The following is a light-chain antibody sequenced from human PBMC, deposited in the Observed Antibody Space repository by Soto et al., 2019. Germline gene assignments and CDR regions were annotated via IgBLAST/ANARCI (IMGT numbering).Light chain of an antibody. CDR1: QNISNY. CDR2: DVS. CDR3: QQYNNWPPRT. J-gene: IGKJ1*01. V-gene: IGKV3-11*01. Sequence: IVWTQSQAPLSLSPGKLASLSCPASQNISNYLIWYQQKPGQAPRLLIYDVSNRATGIPARFSGSGSGTAFSLTISSLQSEDFAVYDCQQYNNWPPRTGGQGTKVDIK.